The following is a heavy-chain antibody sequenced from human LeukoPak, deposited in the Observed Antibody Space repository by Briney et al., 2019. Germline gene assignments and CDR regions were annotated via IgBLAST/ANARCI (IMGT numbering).Heavy chain of an antibody. V-gene: IGHV1-2*02. CDR1: GYTFTGYY. CDR3: ARGAPTSTMIVVVVARNWYFDL. J-gene: IGHJ2*01. Sequence: SVTVCLKSAGYTFTGYYLHWVRQAPGQGLEWVGGVNPTSGGTNYAQKFQGRVTMTRDTSISTAYMELSRLRSDDTAVYYCARGAPTSTMIVVVVARNWYFDLWGRGTLVTVSS. D-gene: IGHD3-22*01. CDR2: VNPTSGGT.